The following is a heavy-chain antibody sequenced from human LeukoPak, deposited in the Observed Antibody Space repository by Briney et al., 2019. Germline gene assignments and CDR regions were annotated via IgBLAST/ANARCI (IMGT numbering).Heavy chain of an antibody. CDR3: ARGWGSTSSNYFDP. V-gene: IGHV4-59*08. Sequence: MASETLSLTCTVAGGSISNYYWSWIRQPPGKGLEWIGYIYYSGNTYYNPSLKSRVTISVDTSKNQFSLNLNSVTAADTAVYFCARGWGSTSSNYFDPWGQGTLVTVSS. J-gene: IGHJ5*02. D-gene: IGHD2/OR15-2a*01. CDR1: GGSISNYY. CDR2: IYYSGNT.